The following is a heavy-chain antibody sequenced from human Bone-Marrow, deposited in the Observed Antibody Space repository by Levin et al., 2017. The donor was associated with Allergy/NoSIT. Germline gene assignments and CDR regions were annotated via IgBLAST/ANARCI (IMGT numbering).Heavy chain of an antibody. D-gene: IGHD3-22*01. Sequence: GESLKISCRASTFYFSVYSMNWVRRAPGKGLEWVSSITGDSSRAYYGDSVKGRFTISRDNAENSLHLQMNSLRAEDTAVYYCARTYDSSGYYSVVGAFDIWGQGTMVTVSS. V-gene: IGHV3-21*01. J-gene: IGHJ3*02. CDR1: TFYFSVYS. CDR2: ITGDSSRA. CDR3: ARTYDSSGYYSVVGAFDI.